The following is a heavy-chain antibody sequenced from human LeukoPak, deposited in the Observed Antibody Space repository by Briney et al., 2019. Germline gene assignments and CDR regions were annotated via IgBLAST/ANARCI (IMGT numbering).Heavy chain of an antibody. CDR1: GYTFTGYY. V-gene: IGHV1-2*02. J-gene: IGHJ4*02. D-gene: IGHD3-22*01. CDR3: ARGLYYYDSSGVVY. CDR2: INPNSGGT. Sequence: GASVKVSCKASGYTFTGYYMHWVRQAPGQGLEWMGWINPNSGGTNYAQKFQGRVTMTRDTSISTAYTELSRLRSDDTAVYYCARGLYYYDSSGVVYWGQGTLITVSS.